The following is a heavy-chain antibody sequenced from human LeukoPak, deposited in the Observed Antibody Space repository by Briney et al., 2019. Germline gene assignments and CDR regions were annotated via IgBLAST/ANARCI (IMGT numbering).Heavy chain of an antibody. Sequence: GGSLRLSCAASGFTFSSYSMNWVRQAPGKGLEWVSSISSSSSYIYYADSVKGRFTISRDNAKNSLYLQMNSLRAEDTAVYYCARDSVGTTSPYYFDYWGQGTLVTVSS. CDR3: ARDSVGTTSPYYFDY. D-gene: IGHD1-26*01. V-gene: IGHV3-21*01. CDR2: ISSSSSYI. CDR1: GFTFSSYS. J-gene: IGHJ4*02.